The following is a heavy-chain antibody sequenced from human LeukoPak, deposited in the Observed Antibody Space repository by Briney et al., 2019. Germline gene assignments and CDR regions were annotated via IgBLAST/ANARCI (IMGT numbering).Heavy chain of an antibody. J-gene: IGHJ4*02. CDR1: GGSVSSGTYY. Sequence: PSETLSLTCTVSGGSVSSGTYYWGWIRQPPGKGLQWIGCIFYSGSTYYSPSLKSRVTISVDTSKNQFSLKLSSVTAADTAVYYCARHLAPYYYDSSFDYWGQGTLVTVSS. CDR3: ARHLAPYYYDSSFDY. CDR2: IFYSGST. V-gene: IGHV4-39*01. D-gene: IGHD3-22*01.